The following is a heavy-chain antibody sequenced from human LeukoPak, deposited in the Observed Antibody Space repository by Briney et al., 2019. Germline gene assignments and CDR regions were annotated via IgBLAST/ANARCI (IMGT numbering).Heavy chain of an antibody. CDR3: ATHGAGYGTDILIKAGF. CDR1: GYYFSNYW. CDR2: IYPVDSLI. V-gene: IGHV5-51*01. J-gene: IGHJ4*02. Sequence: GESLKISCQGSGYYFSNYWIGWVRQMPEKGLEWMGIIYPVDSLIRYSPSFQGHVSIYVDKSLTTPYLHWPSLKASDTAIYYCATHGAGYGTDILIKAGFWGQGTQVAVSS. D-gene: IGHD2-8*02.